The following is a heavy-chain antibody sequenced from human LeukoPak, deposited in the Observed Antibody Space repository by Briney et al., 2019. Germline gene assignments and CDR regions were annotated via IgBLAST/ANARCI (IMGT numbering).Heavy chain of an antibody. CDR1: GYTFTSYG. CDR2: ISAYNGNT. J-gene: IGHJ4*02. V-gene: IGHV1-18*01. D-gene: IGHD3-10*01. Sequence: ASVKVSCKAPGYTFTSYGISWVRQAPGQGLEWMGWISAYNGNTNYAQKLQGRVTMTTDTSTSTAYMELRSLRSDDTAVYYCARGESAYYYGSGTLAGYFDYWGQGTLVTVSS. CDR3: ARGESAYYYGSGTLAGYFDY.